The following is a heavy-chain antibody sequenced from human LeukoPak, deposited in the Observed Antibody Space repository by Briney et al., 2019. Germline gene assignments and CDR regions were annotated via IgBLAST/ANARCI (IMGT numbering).Heavy chain of an antibody. D-gene: IGHD1-7*01. V-gene: IGHV3-30*04. Sequence: GGSLRLSCAASGFSFSNYAMHWVRQAPGKGLEWVTIISYDGSSQYYADSVKGRFTISRDNSKNTLYLQMNSLRAEDTAVYYCAKVRVVFNWNYAYYFDYWAREPWSPSPQ. CDR1: GFSFSNYA. J-gene: IGHJ4*02. CDR3: AKVRVVFNWNYAYYFDY. CDR2: ISYDGSSQ.